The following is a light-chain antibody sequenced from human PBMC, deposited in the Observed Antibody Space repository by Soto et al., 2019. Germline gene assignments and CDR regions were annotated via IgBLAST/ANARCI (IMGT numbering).Light chain of an antibody. J-gene: IGKJ5*01. CDR2: DAS. CDR1: QDISIY. Sequence: DIQMTQSPSSLSASVGGRVTITCQASQDISIYVDWYQQKPGKAPKLLIYDASNLETGVPSRFSGSGSGTEFTFTISSLQPEDIATYYCQQFDSLPVTFGQGTRLEIK. V-gene: IGKV1-33*01. CDR3: QQFDSLPVT.